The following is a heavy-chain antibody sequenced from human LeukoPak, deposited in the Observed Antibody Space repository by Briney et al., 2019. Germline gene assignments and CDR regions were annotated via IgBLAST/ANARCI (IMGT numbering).Heavy chain of an antibody. J-gene: IGHJ4*02. Sequence: SETLSLTCTVSGGSISSSSYHWGWIRQPPGKGLEWIGSIYYSGSTYYNPSLKSRVTISVDTSKNQFSLKLSSVTAADTAVYYCAGHSGYSSGWSPFDYWGQGTLVTVSS. CDR1: GGSISSSSYH. V-gene: IGHV4-39*07. D-gene: IGHD6-19*01. CDR3: AGHSGYSSGWSPFDY. CDR2: IYYSGST.